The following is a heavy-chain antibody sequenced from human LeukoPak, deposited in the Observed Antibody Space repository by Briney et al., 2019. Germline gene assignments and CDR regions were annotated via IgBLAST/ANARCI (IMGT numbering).Heavy chain of an antibody. Sequence: SETLSLTCTVSGGSISSSSYYWSWIRQPPGKGLEWIGYIYYSGSTNYNPSLKSRVTISVDTSKNQFSLKLSSVTAADTAVYYCARGVPSVYYFDYWGQGTLVTVS. CDR3: ARGVPSVYYFDY. CDR2: IYYSGST. V-gene: IGHV4-61*05. CDR1: GGSISSSSYY. J-gene: IGHJ4*02.